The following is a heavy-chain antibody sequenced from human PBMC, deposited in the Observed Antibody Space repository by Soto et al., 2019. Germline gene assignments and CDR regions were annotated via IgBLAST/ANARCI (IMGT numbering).Heavy chain of an antibody. CDR3: ARGSSLLLNDSITIFGVAFKRYYYYYYMDV. CDR2: TYYRSKWYN. V-gene: IGHV6-1*01. J-gene: IGHJ6*03. Sequence: PSQTLSLTCAISGDSVSSNSAAWNWIRQSPSRGLEWLGRTYYRSKWYNDYAVSVKGRITINPDTSKNQFPLQLNSVTPEDTAVYYCARGSSLLLNDSITIFGVAFKRYYYYYYMDVWGKGTTVTVSS. D-gene: IGHD3-3*01. CDR1: GDSVSSNSAA.